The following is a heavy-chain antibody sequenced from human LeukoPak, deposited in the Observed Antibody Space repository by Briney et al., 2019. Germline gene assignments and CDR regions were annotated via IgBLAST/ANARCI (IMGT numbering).Heavy chain of an antibody. J-gene: IGHJ5*02. V-gene: IGHV3-21*01. CDR3: ARDWSGFLFDP. CDR1: GFIFSQYS. CDR2: ISSSSSYI. D-gene: IGHD2/OR15-2a*01. Sequence: SGGSLRLSCAASGFIFSQYSMNWVRQAPGKELEWVSSISSSSSYIYYADSVKGRFTISRDNAKNSLYLQMNSLRAEDTAVYYCARDWSGFLFDPWGQGTLVTVSS.